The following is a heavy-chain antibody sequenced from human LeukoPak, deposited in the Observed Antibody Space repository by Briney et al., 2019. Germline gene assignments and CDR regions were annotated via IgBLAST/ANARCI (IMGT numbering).Heavy chain of an antibody. CDR3: ARGSRGSSFDY. CDR1: GGTFSSYA. D-gene: IGHD1-26*01. V-gene: IGHV1-69*01. CDR2: IIPIFGTA. Sequence: ASVTVSCTASGGTFSSYAISWVRQAPGQGLEWMGGIIPIFGTANYAQKFQGRVTITADESTSTAYMELSSLRSEDTAVYHCARGSRGSSFDYWGQGTLVTVSS. J-gene: IGHJ4*02.